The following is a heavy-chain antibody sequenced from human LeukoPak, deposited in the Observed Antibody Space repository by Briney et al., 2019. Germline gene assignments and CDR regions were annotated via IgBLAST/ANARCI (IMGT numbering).Heavy chain of an antibody. J-gene: IGHJ4*02. D-gene: IGHD2-8*01. CDR3: ARDISRLLMDY. CDR2: ISYDGSNK. V-gene: IGHV3-30*03. CDR1: GFTFSSYG. Sequence: GGSLRLSCAASGFTFSSYGMHWVRQAPGKGLEWVAVISYDGSNKYYADSVKGRFTISRDNSKNTLYLQMNSLRAEDTAVYYCARDISRLLMDYWGQGTLVIVSS.